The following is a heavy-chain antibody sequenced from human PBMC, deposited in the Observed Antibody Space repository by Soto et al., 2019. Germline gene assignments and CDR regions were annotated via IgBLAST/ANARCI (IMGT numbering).Heavy chain of an antibody. CDR1: GNTFTNYD. Sequence: QVQLMQSGAEVKKPGASVKVSCKASGNTFTNYDIHWVRQAPGQGLEWMGTINPSGGHTTYAQKFLGRVNMTRDTSTSTLYMELTSLRSEDTAVYYCARVGHVVVVTAAFDYWGQGTLVTVSS. D-gene: IGHD2-21*02. CDR3: ARVGHVVVVTAAFDY. V-gene: IGHV1-46*01. J-gene: IGHJ4*02. CDR2: INPSGGHT.